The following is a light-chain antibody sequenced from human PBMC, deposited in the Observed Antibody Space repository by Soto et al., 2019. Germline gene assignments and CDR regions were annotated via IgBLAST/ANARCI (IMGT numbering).Light chain of an antibody. Sequence: DIQMTQSPSSLSASVGDRVTITCRASQTIHNCLNWYQQKPGKAPKLLIYGTSNLQSGVPSRLNGSESRTDFIITFSSLQHKNFATYYCQQIYAAPVTFGQGTKVELK. CDR3: QQIYAAPVT. V-gene: IGKV1-39*01. CDR1: QTIHNC. J-gene: IGKJ1*01. CDR2: GTS.